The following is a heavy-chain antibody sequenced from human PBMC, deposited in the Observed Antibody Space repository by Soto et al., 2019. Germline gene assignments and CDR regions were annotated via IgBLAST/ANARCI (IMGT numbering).Heavy chain of an antibody. J-gene: IGHJ5*02. Sequence: QLQLQESGPGLVKPSETLSLTCTVSGGSISSSSYYWGWIRQPPGKGLEWIGRIYYSGSTYYNPSRKSRVTISVDTSKNQFDQKLSSVTAADTAVYYCARALYDYVWGSYRPIMVGWFDPWGQGTLVTVSS. V-gene: IGHV4-39*01. CDR1: GGSISSSSYY. CDR2: IYYSGST. D-gene: IGHD3-16*02. CDR3: ARALYDYVWGSYRPIMVGWFDP.